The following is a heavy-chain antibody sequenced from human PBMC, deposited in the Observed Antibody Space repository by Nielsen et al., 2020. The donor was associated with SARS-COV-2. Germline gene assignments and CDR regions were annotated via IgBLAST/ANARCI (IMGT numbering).Heavy chain of an antibody. J-gene: IGHJ4*02. CDR2: INSDGSDT. Sequence: GGSLRLSCTASGFTFSGYWMHWVRQAPGKGLVWVSRINSDGSDTAYADSVRGRFTVSRDNTQNTVHLHMYSVRGEDTAAYYCATTPEAWSGFDYWGQGTQVIVSA. V-gene: IGHV3-74*01. CDR3: ATTPEAWSGFDY. CDR1: GFTFSGYW. D-gene: IGHD3-3*01.